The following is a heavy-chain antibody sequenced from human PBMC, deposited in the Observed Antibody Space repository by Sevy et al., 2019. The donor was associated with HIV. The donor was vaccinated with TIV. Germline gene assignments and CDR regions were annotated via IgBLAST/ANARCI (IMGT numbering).Heavy chain of an antibody. V-gene: IGHV1-18*01. Sequence: ASVKVSCKASGYTFTSYGISWVRQAPGQGLEWMGWISAYNGNTHYAQKLQGRVTMTTDTSTSTAYMELRSLRSDDTAVYYCARDLLSSGWLTGYYYYYGMDVWGQGTTVTVSS. D-gene: IGHD6-19*01. CDR2: ISAYNGNT. J-gene: IGHJ6*02. CDR3: ARDLLSSGWLTGYYYYYGMDV. CDR1: GYTFTSYG.